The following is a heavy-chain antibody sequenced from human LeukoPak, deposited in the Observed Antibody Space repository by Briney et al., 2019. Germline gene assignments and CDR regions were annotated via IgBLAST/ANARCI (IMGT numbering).Heavy chain of an antibody. CDR1: GFTFSSYA. Sequence: GGSLRLSCAASGFTFSSYAMSWVRQAPGQGLEWVSAISGSGSSTYYADPVKGRFTISRDNSKNTLYLQVNSLRAEDTAVFYCAKAISCSDGTCSFFDYWGQGALVTVSS. D-gene: IGHD2-15*01. CDR3: AKAISCSDGTCSFFDY. CDR2: ISGSGSST. J-gene: IGHJ4*02. V-gene: IGHV3-23*01.